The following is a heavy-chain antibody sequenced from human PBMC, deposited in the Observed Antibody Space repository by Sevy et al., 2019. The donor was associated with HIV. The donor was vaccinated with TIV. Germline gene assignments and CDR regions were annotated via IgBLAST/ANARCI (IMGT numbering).Heavy chain of an antibody. D-gene: IGHD2-2*01. CDR1: GFTFSNAW. V-gene: IGHV3-15*01. Sequence: GGSLRLSCAASGFTFSNAWMSWVRQAPGKGLEWVGRNKSKTDGGTTDYAAPVKGRFTISRDDSKNTLYLQMNSLKTEDTAVYYCTTGGSRRSYYYGMDVWGQGTTVTVSS. J-gene: IGHJ6*02. CDR3: TTGGSRRSYYYGMDV. CDR2: NKSKTDGGTT.